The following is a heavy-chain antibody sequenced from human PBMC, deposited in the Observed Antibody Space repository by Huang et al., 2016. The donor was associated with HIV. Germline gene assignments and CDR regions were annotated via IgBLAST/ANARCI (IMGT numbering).Heavy chain of an antibody. CDR3: VKDRYYDSSATAYFEN. CDR1: GFTFSAYG. J-gene: IGHJ4*02. Sequence: QVQLVESGGGAVQPGRSLRLSCAASGFTFSAYGMYWLRQARGKCLECVASISYDGDDKYYGASAKGRFTISRDNSKNTLFLHMSSLRVEDTALYYCVKDRYYDSSATAYFENWGQGTLVTVSS. D-gene: IGHD3-22*01. V-gene: IGHV3-30*18. CDR2: ISYDGDDK.